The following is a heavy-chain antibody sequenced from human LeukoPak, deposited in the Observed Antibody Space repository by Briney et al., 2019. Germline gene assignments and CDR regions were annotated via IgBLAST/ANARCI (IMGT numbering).Heavy chain of an antibody. CDR2: VYHSGST. CDR3: ARTLRYFDY. V-gene: IGHV4-39*01. Sequence: SETLSLTCTVSGGSISSSSYYWGWIRQPPGKGLEWIGSVYHSGSTYYNPSLKSRVTISVDTSKNQFSLKLSSVTAADTAVYYCARTLRYFDYWGQGTLVTISS. D-gene: IGHD3-9*01. J-gene: IGHJ4*02. CDR1: GGSISSSSYY.